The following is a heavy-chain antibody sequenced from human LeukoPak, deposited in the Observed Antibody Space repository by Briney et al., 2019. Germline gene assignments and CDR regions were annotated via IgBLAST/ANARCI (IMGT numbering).Heavy chain of an antibody. Sequence: SGGSLRLSCAASGFTFSSYAMYWVRQTPGKGLEWVTVISNDGSNKYYADSVKGRFTVSRDNSRNTLFLEMNSLRTEDTSVYYCARSGCSSTTCSPEYWGQGTLVSVSS. CDR3: ARSGCSSTTCSPEY. D-gene: IGHD2-2*01. CDR2: ISNDGSNK. CDR1: GFTFSSYA. J-gene: IGHJ4*02. V-gene: IGHV3-30-3*01.